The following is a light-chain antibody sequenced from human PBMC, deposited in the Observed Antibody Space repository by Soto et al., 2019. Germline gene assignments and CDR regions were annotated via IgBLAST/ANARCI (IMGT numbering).Light chain of an antibody. V-gene: IGLV2-8*01. J-gene: IGLJ2*01. Sequence: QSALTQPASVSGSPGQSITISCTGTSSDVGGYDYVSWYQLHPGKAPKLMVFEVSNRPSGVPARFSGSKSGNTASLTVSGLQGDDEADYYCSSYAGTNNVIFGGGTQLTVL. CDR2: EVS. CDR1: SSDVGGYDY. CDR3: SSYAGTNNVI.